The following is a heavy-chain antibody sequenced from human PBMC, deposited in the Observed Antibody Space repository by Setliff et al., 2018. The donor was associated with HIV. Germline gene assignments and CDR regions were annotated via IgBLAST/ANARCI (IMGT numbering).Heavy chain of an antibody. CDR2: TSSFSGAT. J-gene: IGHJ4*02. Sequence: GASVKVSCKGSGYRFMSYGFTWVRQAPGQGLEWVGWTSSFSGATKYSQNLQGRVTMTTDTSTNTAYMELRSLKSDDTAVYYCSSSGYSGYDFFDYWGQGTLVTVSS. CDR1: GYRFMSYG. V-gene: IGHV1-18*01. D-gene: IGHD5-12*01. CDR3: SSSGYSGYDFFDY.